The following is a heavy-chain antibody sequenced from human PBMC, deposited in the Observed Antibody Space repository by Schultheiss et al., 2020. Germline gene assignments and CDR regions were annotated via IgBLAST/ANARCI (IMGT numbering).Heavy chain of an antibody. D-gene: IGHD3-16*01. CDR1: GFTFSSYE. CDR2: ISSSGTTK. J-gene: IGHJ6*02. CDR3: ARVDYRYYGMDV. V-gene: IGHV3-48*03. Sequence: GGSLRLSCTASGFTFSSYEMNWVRQAPGKGLEWVSYISSSGTTKYYADSVKGRFTVSRDNAKNSLYLQMNSLRAEDTAVYYCARVDYRYYGMDVWGQGTTVTVSS.